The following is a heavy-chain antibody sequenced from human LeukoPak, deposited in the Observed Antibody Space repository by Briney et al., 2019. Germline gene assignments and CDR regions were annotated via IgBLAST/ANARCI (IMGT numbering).Heavy chain of an antibody. V-gene: IGHV1-2*02. CDR1: GYTFTGYY. D-gene: IGHD1-26*01. CDR3: ARVSPAREDFDY. CDR2: INPNSGGT. J-gene: IGHJ4*02. Sequence: GASLKVSCKASGYTFTGYYIHWVRQAPGQGLEWMGWINPNSGGTNYAQKFQGRVTMTRDTSISTAYMELSRLRSDDTAVYYCARVSPAREDFDYWGQGTLVTVSS.